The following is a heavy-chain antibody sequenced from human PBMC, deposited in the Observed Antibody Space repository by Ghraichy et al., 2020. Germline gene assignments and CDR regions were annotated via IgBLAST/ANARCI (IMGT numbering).Heavy chain of an antibody. V-gene: IGHV4-30-4*01. CDR1: GGSINSADYY. CDR3: ARDLGGHDAFDI. CDR2: IYYSGTT. Sequence: SETLSLTCTVSGGSINSADYYWTWIRQPPGKGLEWIGYIYYSGTTYSNPSLKSRLTISVDTSKNQFSLKLNSVTAADTAVYYCARDLGGHDAFDIWGQGTMGTVSS. J-gene: IGHJ3*02.